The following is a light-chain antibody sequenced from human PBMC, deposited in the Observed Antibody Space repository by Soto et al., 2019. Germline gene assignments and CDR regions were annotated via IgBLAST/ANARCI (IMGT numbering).Light chain of an antibody. CDR3: QQCYMGWT. CDR1: QSIGRF. J-gene: IGKJ1*01. Sequence: DIPMTQSSSTLSASVGDRVTITCRASQSIGRFLAWYQHQPGKAPKLLIYDASTLESGVPSRFSGTGSGTEFTFSITSLQPEDFGTYYCQQCYMGWTFGQGTKVDFK. CDR2: DAS. V-gene: IGKV1-5*01.